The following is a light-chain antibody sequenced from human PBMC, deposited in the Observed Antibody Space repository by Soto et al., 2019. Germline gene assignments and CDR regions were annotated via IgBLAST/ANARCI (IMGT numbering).Light chain of an antibody. Sequence: EIVLTQSPGTLSLSPGERATLSCRASQSVSSSYLAWYQQKPGQAPSLLIYGASSRATGIPDRFSGSGSGTDFTLTISRLEPEDFAVYYCKQYGSSPTFGGGTKVEIK. CDR1: QSVSSSY. CDR2: GAS. V-gene: IGKV3-20*01. J-gene: IGKJ4*01. CDR3: KQYGSSPT.